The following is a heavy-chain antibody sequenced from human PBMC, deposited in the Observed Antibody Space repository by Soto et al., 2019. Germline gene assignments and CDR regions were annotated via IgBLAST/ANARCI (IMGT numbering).Heavy chain of an antibody. D-gene: IGHD6-6*01. Sequence: TSETLSLTCPFSGGSISSGGYYWTWIRQHPGKGLEWIGYNYYSGITYYNPSLKSRVTISLDTSKNQFSLKLSSVTAADTAVYYCARGSSIAGLYYGMDVWGQGTTVTVSS. CDR1: GGSISSGGYY. CDR3: ARGSSIAGLYYGMDV. J-gene: IGHJ6*02. V-gene: IGHV4-31*03. CDR2: NYYSGIT.